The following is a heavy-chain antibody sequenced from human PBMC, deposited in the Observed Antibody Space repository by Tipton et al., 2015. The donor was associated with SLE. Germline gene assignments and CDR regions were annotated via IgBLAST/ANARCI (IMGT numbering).Heavy chain of an antibody. J-gene: IGHJ4*02. CDR3: GRDLGASSGWFVGAIGF. D-gene: IGHD6-19*01. CDR2: ISTYNSNR. V-gene: IGHV1-18*01. Sequence: QVQLVQSGAEVKKPGASVKISCKASGYSFTNYGINWVRQAPGQGLEWMGWISTYNSNRVYAQNLQGRATMTTDTSTNTAYMEVRSLRSDDTALYYCGRDLGASSGWFVGAIGFWGQGTMVTVSS. CDR1: GYSFTNYG.